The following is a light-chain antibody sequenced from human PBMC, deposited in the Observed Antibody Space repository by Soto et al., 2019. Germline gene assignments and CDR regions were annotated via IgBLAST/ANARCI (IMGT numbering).Light chain of an antibody. CDR2: GAS. Sequence: EIVMTQSPATLSVSPGERATLSCRASQSVSSNLAWYQQKPGQAPRLLIYGASTRATGIPARFSGSGSGTEFTLTISRLQSEDFAVCYCLQYSNWPRTFGQGTKVEIK. CDR3: LQYSNWPRT. J-gene: IGKJ1*01. CDR1: QSVSSN. V-gene: IGKV3-15*01.